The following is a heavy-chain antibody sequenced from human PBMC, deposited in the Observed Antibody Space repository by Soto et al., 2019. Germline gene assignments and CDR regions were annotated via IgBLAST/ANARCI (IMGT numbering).Heavy chain of an antibody. J-gene: IGHJ5*02. V-gene: IGHV4-30-4*01. Sequence: PSETLSLTCTVSGGSISSGDYYWSWIRQPPGKGLEGIGYIYYSGSTYYNPSLNSRVTISVDTPKNQFSLKLSSVTAADTAVYYCARGGYCSSTSCYGNWFDPWGQGTLVTVSS. CDR3: ARGGYCSSTSCYGNWFDP. D-gene: IGHD2-2*01. CDR1: GGSISSGDYY. CDR2: IYYSGST.